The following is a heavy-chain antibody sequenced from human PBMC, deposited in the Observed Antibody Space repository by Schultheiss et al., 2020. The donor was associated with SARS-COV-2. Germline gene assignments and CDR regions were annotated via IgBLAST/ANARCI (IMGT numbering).Heavy chain of an antibody. D-gene: IGHD3-22*01. J-gene: IGHJ4*02. CDR1: GFTFSSYA. V-gene: IGHV3-23*01. CDR2: ISGSGGST. Sequence: GGSLRLSCAASGFTFSSYAMSWVRQAPGKGLEWVSAISGSGGSTYYADSVKGRFTISRDNSKNTLYLQMNSLRAEDTAVYYCTTETYYYDSSGYTIFDYWGQGTLVTVSS. CDR3: TTETYYYDSSGYTIFDY.